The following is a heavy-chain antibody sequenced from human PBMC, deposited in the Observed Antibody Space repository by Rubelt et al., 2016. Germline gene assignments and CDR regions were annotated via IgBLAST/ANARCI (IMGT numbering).Heavy chain of an antibody. D-gene: IGHD6-13*01. J-gene: IGHJ4*02. CDR2: VSGSGGST. CDR3: AKVIAAAGMRAGFDY. CDR1: EFTFSSYA. Sequence: CPASEFTFSSYAMSWVRQAPGKGLEWVSTVSGSGGSTYYADSVKGQLTISRDNSKNTLYLQMNSLRAEDTAVYYCAKVIAAAGMRAGFDYWGQGTLVTVSS. V-gene: IGHV3-23*01.